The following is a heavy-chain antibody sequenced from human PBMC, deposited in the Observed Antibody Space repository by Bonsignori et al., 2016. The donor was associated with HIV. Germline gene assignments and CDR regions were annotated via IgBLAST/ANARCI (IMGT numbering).Heavy chain of an antibody. CDR3: AKDFHFGIFDAFDI. J-gene: IGHJ3*02. D-gene: IGHD3-10*01. CDR2: ISWNSGTI. Sequence: SLKISCAASGFTFDDYAMHWVRQAPGKGLEWVSGISWNSGTIAYADSMKGRFTISRDNAKRSLYLQMNSLKPEDTAMYYCAKDFHFGIFDAFDIWGQGTMVTVSS. CDR1: GFTFDDYA. V-gene: IGHV3-9*01.